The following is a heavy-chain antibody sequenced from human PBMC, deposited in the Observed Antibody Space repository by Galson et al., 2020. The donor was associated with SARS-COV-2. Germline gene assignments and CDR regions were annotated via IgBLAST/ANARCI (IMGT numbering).Heavy chain of an antibody. D-gene: IGHD3-22*01. CDR1: GGSISSGGYY. CDR3: ARSPRNYDSTCDWFDP. Sequence: ASETLSLTCTVSGGSISSGGYYWSWIRPHPGKGLEWIGYIYYSGSTYYNPSLKSRVTISVDTSKNQFSLKLSSVTAADTAVYYCARSPRNYDSTCDWFDPWGQGTLVTVSS. CDR2: IYYSGST. V-gene: IGHV4-31*03. J-gene: IGHJ5*02.